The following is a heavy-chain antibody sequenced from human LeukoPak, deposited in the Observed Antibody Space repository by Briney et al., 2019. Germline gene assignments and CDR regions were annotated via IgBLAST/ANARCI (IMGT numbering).Heavy chain of an antibody. D-gene: IGHD2-15*01. CDR2: ISRSGSTK. J-gene: IGHJ6*03. V-gene: IGHV3-11*01. Sequence: GGSLRLSCAASGFTFSDYNMRWIRQAPGKGLEWVSSISRSGSTKYYADSVKGRFTISRDNAKNSLFLQMNSLRAEDTAVYYCARVLRYCSGGNCYSGGLGYMDVWGKGTTATISS. CDR3: ARVLRYCSGGNCYSGGLGYMDV. CDR1: GFTFSDYN.